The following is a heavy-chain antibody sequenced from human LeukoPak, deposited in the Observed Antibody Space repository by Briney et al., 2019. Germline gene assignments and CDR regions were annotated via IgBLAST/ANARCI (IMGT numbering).Heavy chain of an antibody. CDR1: GFNVSSNY. D-gene: IGHD1-26*01. J-gene: IGHJ4*02. CDR2: IYSGGST. CDR3: TTYMGATISFGY. Sequence: GGSLRLSCAASGFNVSSNYMSWVRQAPGKGLEWVSVIYSGGSTYYADSVRGRFTISRDNSKNTLYLQMNSLRAEDTAVYYCTTYMGATISFGYWGQGTLVTVSS. V-gene: IGHV3-53*01.